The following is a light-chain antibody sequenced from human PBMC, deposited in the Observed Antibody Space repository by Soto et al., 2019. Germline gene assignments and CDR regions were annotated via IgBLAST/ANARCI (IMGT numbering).Light chain of an antibody. CDR1: QSVSHSSNNKNC. CDR2: WAS. CDR3: QQYCTSWT. Sequence: DIVMTQSPDSLAVSLGERATINCKSSQSVSHSSNNKNCLAWYQQKPGQPLKLLIYWASTREPGVPDRFSASGSGTDFTLTISSLQAEDVAVYYCQQYCTSWTFGQGTTVDIK. J-gene: IGKJ1*01. V-gene: IGKV4-1*01.